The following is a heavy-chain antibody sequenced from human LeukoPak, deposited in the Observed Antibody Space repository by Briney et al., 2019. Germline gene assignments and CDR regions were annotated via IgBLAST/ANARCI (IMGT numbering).Heavy chain of an antibody. J-gene: IGHJ4*02. Sequence: PGGSLRLSCAASGFTFSSYSMNWVRQAPGKGLEWVSHISSSSDTIFYADSVKGRFTISRDNAKNSLYLQMNSLRAEDTAVYYCVREGSYYDSSGYYYVYYFDYWGQGTLVTVSS. CDR1: GFTFSSYS. D-gene: IGHD3-22*01. CDR3: VREGSYYDSSGYYYVYYFDY. V-gene: IGHV3-48*04. CDR2: ISSSSDTI.